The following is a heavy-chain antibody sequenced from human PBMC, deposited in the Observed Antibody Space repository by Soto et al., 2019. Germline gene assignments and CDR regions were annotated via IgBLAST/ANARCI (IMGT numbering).Heavy chain of an antibody. Sequence: GASVKVSCKASGGTFSIYAISWVRQAPGKGLEWMGGFDPEDGETIYAQKFQGRVTMTEDTSTDTAYMELSSLRSEDTAVYYCATLSSQGYSFDYWGQGTLVTVSS. D-gene: IGHD6-13*01. J-gene: IGHJ4*02. CDR2: FDPEDGET. V-gene: IGHV1-24*01. CDR3: ATLSSQGYSFDY. CDR1: GGTFSIYA.